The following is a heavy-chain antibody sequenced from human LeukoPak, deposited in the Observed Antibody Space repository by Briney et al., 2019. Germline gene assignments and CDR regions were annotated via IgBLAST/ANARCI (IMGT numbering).Heavy chain of an antibody. CDR3: ARRPRGVIIKSWFDS. D-gene: IGHD3-10*01. CDR1: GGSFSGYY. J-gene: IGHJ5*01. V-gene: IGHV4-34*01. Sequence: SETLSLTCAVYGGSFSGYYWSWIRQPPGKGLEWIGEINHSGSTNYNPSLKSRVTISVDTSKNQFSLNLSSVTAADTTVYYCARRPRGVIIKSWFDSWGQGTLVTVSS. CDR2: INHSGST.